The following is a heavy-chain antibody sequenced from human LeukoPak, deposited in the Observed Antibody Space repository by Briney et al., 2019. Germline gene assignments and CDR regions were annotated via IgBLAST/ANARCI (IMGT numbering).Heavy chain of an antibody. CDR1: GGSISSYY. V-gene: IGHV4-59*01. CDR2: IYYSGST. CDR3: ARDLRSGGIRGGFDP. Sequence: SETLSLTCTVSGGSISSYYWSWIRQPPGKGLEWIGYIYYSGSTSYNPSLKSRVTISVDTSKNQFSLKLSSVTAADTAVYYCARDLRSGGIRGGFDPWGQGTLVTVSS. D-gene: IGHD2-15*01. J-gene: IGHJ5*02.